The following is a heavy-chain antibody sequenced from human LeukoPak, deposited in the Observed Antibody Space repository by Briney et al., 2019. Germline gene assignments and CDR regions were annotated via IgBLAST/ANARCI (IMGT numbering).Heavy chain of an antibody. CDR1: GFTFSSYW. CDR3: AKLSSSIAARAFDY. D-gene: IGHD6-6*01. CDR2: IKQGGSEK. J-gene: IGHJ4*02. V-gene: IGHV3-7*03. Sequence: GGSLRLSCAASGFTFSSYWMSWVRQAPGKGLEWVANIKQGGSEKYYVDSVKGRFTISRDNSKNTLYLQMNSLRAEDTAVYYCAKLSSSIAARAFDYWGQGTLVTVSS.